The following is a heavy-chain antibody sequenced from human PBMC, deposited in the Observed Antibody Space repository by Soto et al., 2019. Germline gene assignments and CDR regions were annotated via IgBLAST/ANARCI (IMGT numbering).Heavy chain of an antibody. CDR3: VSQRTTVPTQACFNY. D-gene: IGHD4-17*01. CDR1: GGSLTNCSYY. J-gene: IGHJ4*02. Sequence: PSETLSLTCTVSGGSLTNCSYYWGWMRQSPGKGLEWIGSLYYRGGGLSKPPVKIRVTISVDTSKNRFSLSLNSVTASDTAVYFCVSQRTTVPTQACFNYCGQGALVT. CDR2: LYYRGGG. V-gene: IGHV4-39*01.